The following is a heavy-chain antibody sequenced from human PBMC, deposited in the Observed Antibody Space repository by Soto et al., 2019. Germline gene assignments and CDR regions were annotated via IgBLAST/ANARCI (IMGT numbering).Heavy chain of an antibody. Sequence: QMQLVESGGGSVNPGESLRLSCAASGFSFSDYYMSWMRQAPGKGPEWLSYISGSGSYTDYADSVKGRFTISRDNAKNSLYLQMNNLGVEHTAVYYCARDRGPWGQGTLVTVSS. CDR3: ARDRGP. CDR2: ISGSGSYT. V-gene: IGHV3-11*06. J-gene: IGHJ5*02. CDR1: GFSFSDYY.